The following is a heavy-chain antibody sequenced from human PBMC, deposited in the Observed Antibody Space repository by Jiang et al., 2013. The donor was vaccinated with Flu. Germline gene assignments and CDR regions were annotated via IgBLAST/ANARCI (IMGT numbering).Heavy chain of an antibody. CDR1: GYTFTSYD. Sequence: VQLVESGAEVKKPGASVKVSCKASGYTFTSYDINWVRQATGQGLEWMGWMNPNSGNTGYAQKFQGRVTMTRNTSVSTAYMELSSLRSEDTAVYYCARVCGGDCSDAFDIWGQGTMVTVSS. CDR3: ARVCGGDCSDAFDI. D-gene: IGHD2-21*02. CDR2: MNPNSGNT. V-gene: IGHV1-8*02. J-gene: IGHJ3*02.